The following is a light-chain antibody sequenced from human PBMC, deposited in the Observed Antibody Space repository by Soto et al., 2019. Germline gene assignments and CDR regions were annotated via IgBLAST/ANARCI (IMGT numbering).Light chain of an antibody. CDR2: EVS. Sequence: QSVLTQPAAVSGSPGQSITISCTGTISDIGLYNYVSWYQQHPGKAPKLVIYEVSNRPPGVSDRFPGSESDNTASLTISGLQAEDEANYYCSSFTTTSTLVFGAGTKVTVL. J-gene: IGLJ1*01. CDR3: SSFTTTSTLV. V-gene: IGLV2-14*01. CDR1: ISDIGLYNY.